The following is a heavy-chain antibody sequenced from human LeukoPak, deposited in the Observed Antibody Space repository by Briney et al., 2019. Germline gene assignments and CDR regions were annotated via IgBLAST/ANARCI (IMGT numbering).Heavy chain of an antibody. CDR2: INHSGST. J-gene: IGHJ4*02. CDR3: ARGGGSVPY. Sequence: PSETLSLTCAVYGGSLSGYYWSWIRQPPGKGLEWIGEINHSGSTNYNPSLKSRVTISVDTSKNQFSLKLSSVTAADTAVYYCARGGGSVPYWGQGTLVTVSS. CDR1: GGSLSGYY. D-gene: IGHD2-2*01. V-gene: IGHV4-34*01.